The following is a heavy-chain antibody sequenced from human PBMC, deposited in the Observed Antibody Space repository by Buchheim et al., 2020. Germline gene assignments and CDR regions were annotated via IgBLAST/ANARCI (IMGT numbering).Heavy chain of an antibody. J-gene: IGHJ6*02. CDR1: GYTFTSYY. CDR2: INPSGGST. D-gene: IGHD4-23*01. CDR3: ARDTPTVVYYYYGMDV. V-gene: IGHV1-46*01. Sequence: QVQLVQSGAEVKKPGASVKVSCKASGYTFTSYYMHWVRQAPGQGLEWMGIINPSGGSTSYAQKFQGRATMTRDTSTSTGYMELSSLRSEDTAVYYCARDTPTVVYYYYGMDVWGQGTT.